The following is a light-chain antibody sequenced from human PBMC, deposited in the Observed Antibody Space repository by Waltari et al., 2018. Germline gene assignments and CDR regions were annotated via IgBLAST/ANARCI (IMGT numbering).Light chain of an antibody. CDR2: DVS. CDR3: SSYISSDTLEL. V-gene: IGLV2-14*03. CDR1: SSDIGNYNY. Sequence: HSALTQPASVSGSPAQSITISCTGSSSDIGNYNYVSWYQQHPGKAPKLMIFDVSNRPSGVSNRFSGSKSGNTASLTISGLQAEDEADYYCSSYISSDTLELFGGGTSLTVL. J-gene: IGLJ2*01.